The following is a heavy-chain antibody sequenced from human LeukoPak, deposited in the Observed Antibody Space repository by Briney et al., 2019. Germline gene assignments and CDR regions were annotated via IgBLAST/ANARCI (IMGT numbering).Heavy chain of an antibody. CDR2: ISSSGSTI. D-gene: IGHD3-22*01. CDR3: ARETNYYDSSGYDWFDP. V-gene: IGHV3-11*01. CDR1: GFTFSDYY. Sequence: PGGSLRLSCAASGFTFSDYYMSGIRQAPGKGREWVSYISSSGSTIYYADSVKGRFTISRDNAKNSLYLQMNSLRAEETAVYYCARETNYYDSSGYDWFDPWGQGTLVTVPS. J-gene: IGHJ5*02.